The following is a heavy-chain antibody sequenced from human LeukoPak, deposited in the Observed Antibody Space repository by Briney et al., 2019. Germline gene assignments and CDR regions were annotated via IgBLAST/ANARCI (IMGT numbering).Heavy chain of an antibody. Sequence: PGGSLRLSCAASGFIFSSYGMHWVRQAPGKGLEWVAFIRYDGSNKYYADSVKGRFTISRDNSKNTLYLQMNSLRAEDTAVYYCAKDGGDYEGWYSYYYYMDVWGKGTTVTISS. D-gene: IGHD4-17*01. CDR1: GFIFSSYG. CDR2: IRYDGSNK. J-gene: IGHJ6*03. CDR3: AKDGGDYEGWYSYYYYMDV. V-gene: IGHV3-30*02.